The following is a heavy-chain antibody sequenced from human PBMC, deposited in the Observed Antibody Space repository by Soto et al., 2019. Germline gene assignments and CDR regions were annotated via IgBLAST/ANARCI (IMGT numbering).Heavy chain of an antibody. V-gene: IGHV1-46*01. Sequence: QVQLVQSGTEVKKPGASVKVSCKASGYTFLDFYIHWVRQAPGQGLEWMGFINPSGGGTTYAQQFQVRLTMTSDTSTSTVYMELISLRSEDTAMYYCARDKPFSAGYWGQGTLVT. CDR1: GYTFLDFY. CDR3: ARDKPFSAGY. J-gene: IGHJ4*02. CDR2: INPSGGGT. D-gene: IGHD3-3*02.